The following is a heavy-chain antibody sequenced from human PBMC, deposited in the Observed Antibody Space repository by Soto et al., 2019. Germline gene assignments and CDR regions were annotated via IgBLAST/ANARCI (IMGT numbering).Heavy chain of an antibody. CDR2: ISASNGNT. J-gene: IGHJ4*02. V-gene: IGHV1-18*01. D-gene: IGHD6-19*01. Sequence: QVRLVQSGAEVKKPGASVKFSCKASGYSFTSYGISWVRPAPGQGLEWMGWISASNGNTNYALKLQGRVTMTTDTSTNTAYMELRSLRSDDTAVYYCARLVKLSSGWHPPDYWGQGTLITVSS. CDR3: ARLVKLSSGWHPPDY. CDR1: GYSFTSYG.